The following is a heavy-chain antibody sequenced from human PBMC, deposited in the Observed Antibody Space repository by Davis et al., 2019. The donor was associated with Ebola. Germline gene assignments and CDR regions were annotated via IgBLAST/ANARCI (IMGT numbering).Heavy chain of an antibody. D-gene: IGHD6-19*01. CDR3: ARAYASAYSSGWYPFDY. Sequence: ASVKVSCKASGYTFTSYAMHWVRQAPGQRLEWMGWINAGNGNTKYSQKFQGRVTITRDTSASTAYMELSSLRSEDTAVYYCARAYASAYSSGWYPFDYWGQGTLVTVSS. CDR1: GYTFTSYA. V-gene: IGHV1-3*01. CDR2: INAGNGNT. J-gene: IGHJ4*02.